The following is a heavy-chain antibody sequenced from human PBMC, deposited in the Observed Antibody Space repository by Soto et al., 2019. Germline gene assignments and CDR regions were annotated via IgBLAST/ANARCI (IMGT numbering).Heavy chain of an antibody. CDR3: VREDDGGDRDYYGLDV. Sequence: QIQLQESGPGLVRPSQTLSLPCTVSGGSLNSEHYHGTGIRQAPGKGLGWIGYIHYTGSVRYNPSLQSRITMSVDTSKNLFSLNLSSVTAADTAVYFCVREDDGGDRDYYGLDVWGQGTMVTVSS. CDR1: GGSLNSEHYH. D-gene: IGHD2-21*02. V-gene: IGHV4-30-4*01. CDR2: IHYTGSV. J-gene: IGHJ6*02.